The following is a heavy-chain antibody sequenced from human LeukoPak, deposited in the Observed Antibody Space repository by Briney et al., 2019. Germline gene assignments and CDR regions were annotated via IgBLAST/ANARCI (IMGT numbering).Heavy chain of an antibody. CDR1: GFTFSSYA. V-gene: IGHV3-30-3*01. J-gene: IGHJ4*02. Sequence: GGSLRLSCAASGFTFSSYAMHWVRQAPGKGLEWVAVISYDGSNKYYADSVKGRFTISRDNSKNTLYLQMNSLRAEDTAVYYCARTHRNIVVVPAANYWGQGTLVTVSS. CDR3: ARTHRNIVVVPAANY. D-gene: IGHD2-2*01. CDR2: ISYDGSNK.